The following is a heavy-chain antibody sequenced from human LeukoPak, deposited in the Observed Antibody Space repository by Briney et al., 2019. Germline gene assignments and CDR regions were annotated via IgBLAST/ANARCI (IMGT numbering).Heavy chain of an antibody. D-gene: IGHD6-6*01. CDR2: INSDGSEG. V-gene: IGHV3-7*03. CDR1: GFTFSGFW. J-gene: IGHJ3*01. Sequence: GGSLRLSRAVSGFTFSGFWMSWSRQAPGKGLEWVASINSDGSEGYYADVVKGRFTIPRDNAKNSLYLQINSLRAEDTAVYYCARSSYSSSSSVWGQGTMVTVSS. CDR3: ARSSYSSSSSV.